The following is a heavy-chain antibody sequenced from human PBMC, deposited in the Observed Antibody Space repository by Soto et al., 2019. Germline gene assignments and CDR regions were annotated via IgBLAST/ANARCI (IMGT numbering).Heavy chain of an antibody. V-gene: IGHV4-31*03. CDR1: GGSISSDGYY. CDR3: ARAPVGSGSYFAFDY. Sequence: QVQLQESGPGLVKPSQTLSLTCTVSGGSISSDGYYWSWIRQHPGKGLEWIGYIYYSGSTYYNPSLKSRVTIAVDTSKNQFSLKLSSVTAAATAVYYCARAPVGSGSYFAFDYWGQGTLVTVS. J-gene: IGHJ4*02. CDR2: IYYSGST. D-gene: IGHD3-10*01.